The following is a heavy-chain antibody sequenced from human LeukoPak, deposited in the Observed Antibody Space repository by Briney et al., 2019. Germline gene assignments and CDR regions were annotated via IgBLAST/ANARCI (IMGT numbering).Heavy chain of an antibody. D-gene: IGHD3-3*01. Sequence: PGKSLRLSCAASGFTFSSYAMHWVRQAPGKGLEWVTLISFDGSDKYYADSVKGRFTISRDNSKNTLYLQMNSLRAEDTAVYYCAKSHKRITIFGVVYDAFDIWGQGTMVTVSS. CDR3: AKSHKRITIFGVVYDAFDI. V-gene: IGHV3-30-3*01. J-gene: IGHJ3*02. CDR1: GFTFSSYA. CDR2: ISFDGSDK.